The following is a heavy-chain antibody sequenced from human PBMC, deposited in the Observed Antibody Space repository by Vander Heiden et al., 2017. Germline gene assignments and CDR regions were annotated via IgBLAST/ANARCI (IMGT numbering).Heavy chain of an antibody. CDR1: GGTFSSYA. V-gene: IGHV1-69*01. CDR2: IIPIFGTA. D-gene: IGHD3-9*01. Sequence: QVQLVQSGAEVTKPGSSVKVSCKASGGTFSSYAISWVRQAPGQGLEWMGGIIPIFGTANYAQKFQGRVTITADESTSTAYMELSSLRSEDTAVYYCARDRLPYYDILTGYAGLDVWGQGTTVTVSS. CDR3: ARDRLPYYDILTGYAGLDV. J-gene: IGHJ6*02.